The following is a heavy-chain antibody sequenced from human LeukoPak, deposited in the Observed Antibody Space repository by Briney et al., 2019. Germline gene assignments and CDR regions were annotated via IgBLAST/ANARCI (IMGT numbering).Heavy chain of an antibody. J-gene: IGHJ4*02. CDR1: GFTFSSYA. CDR2: ISYDGSNK. V-gene: IGHV3-30*01. CDR3: ARTEVVDTAMEAGY. Sequence: GRSLRLSCAASGFTFSSYAMHWVRQAPGKGLEWVAVISYDGSNKYYADSVKGRFTISRDNSKNTLYLQMNSLRAEDTAVYYCARTEVVDTAMEAGYWGQGTLVTVSS. D-gene: IGHD5-18*01.